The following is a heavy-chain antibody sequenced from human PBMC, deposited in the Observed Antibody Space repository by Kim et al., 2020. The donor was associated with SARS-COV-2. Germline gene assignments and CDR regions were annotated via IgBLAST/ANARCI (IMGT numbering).Heavy chain of an antibody. CDR1: GFKFTTYY. CDR2: INPSGDST. V-gene: IGHV1-46*01. CDR3: ARSYSGHAGLDY. D-gene: IGHD5-12*01. Sequence: ASVKVSCKASGFKFTTYYIHWVRQAPGQGLEWMGLINPSGDSTTYSQRFQDRVTMTRDTSTTTAYMELSSLLFDDTAVYFCARSYSGHAGLDYWGQGTLVTVST. J-gene: IGHJ4*02.